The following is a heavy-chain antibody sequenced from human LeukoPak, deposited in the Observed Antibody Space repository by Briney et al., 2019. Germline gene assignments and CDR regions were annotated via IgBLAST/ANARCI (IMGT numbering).Heavy chain of an antibody. CDR1: GGSISRSRDY. D-gene: IGHD6-13*01. J-gene: IGHJ2*01. Sequence: PSETLSLTCTVSGGSISRSRDYWSWIRQPPGKGLEWIGYIYYSGSTNYNPSLKSRVTISVDTSKNQFSLKLSSVTAADTAVYYCARVYYSNSYDYWYFDLWGRGTLVTVSS. CDR3: ARVYYSNSYDYWYFDL. CDR2: IYYSGST. V-gene: IGHV4-61*01.